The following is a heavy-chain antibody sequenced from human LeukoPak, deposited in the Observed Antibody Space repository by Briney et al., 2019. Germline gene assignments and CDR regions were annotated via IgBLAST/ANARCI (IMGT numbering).Heavy chain of an antibody. CDR2: ISGSGGST. Sequence: AGGSLRLSCAASGFTFSSYAMSWVRQAQGKGLEWVSAISGSGGSTYYADSVKGRFTISRDNSKNTLYLQMNSLRAEDTAVYYCAPLTGGLIDYWGQGTLVTVSS. CDR1: GFTFSSYA. D-gene: IGHD3-16*01. V-gene: IGHV3-23*01. J-gene: IGHJ4*02. CDR3: APLTGGLIDY.